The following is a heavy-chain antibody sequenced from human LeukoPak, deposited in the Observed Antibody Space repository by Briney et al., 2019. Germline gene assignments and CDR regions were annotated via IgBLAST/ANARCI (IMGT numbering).Heavy chain of an antibody. V-gene: IGHV4-59*08. CDR3: ARLGIWQQLVRVGDY. Sequence: SETLSLTCTVSGGSISSYYWSWIRQPPGEGLEWIGYIYYSGSTNYNPSLKSRVTISVDTSKNQFSLKLSSVTAADTAVYYCARLGIWQQLVRVGDYWGQGTLVTVSS. CDR2: IYYSGST. D-gene: IGHD6-13*01. CDR1: GGSISSYY. J-gene: IGHJ4*02.